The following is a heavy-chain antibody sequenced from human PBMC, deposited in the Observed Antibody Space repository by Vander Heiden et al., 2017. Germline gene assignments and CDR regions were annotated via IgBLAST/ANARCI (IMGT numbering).Heavy chain of an antibody. J-gene: IGHJ4*02. CDR1: GFPFSSYA. CDR2: ISGSGGST. V-gene: IGHV3-23*01. CDR3: ANIGGTLTPLDN. Sequence: EVQLLESGGGLVQPGGSLRLSCAASGFPFSSYAMSWVRQGPGKGLEWVSSISGSGGSTYYADSVKGRFTISRDNSKNTLYLQMNSLRAEDTAAYYCANIGGTLTPLDNWGQGTLVAVSS. D-gene: IGHD1-7*01.